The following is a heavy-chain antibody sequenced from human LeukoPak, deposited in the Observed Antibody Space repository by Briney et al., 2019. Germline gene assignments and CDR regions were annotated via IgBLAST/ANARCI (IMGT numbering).Heavy chain of an antibody. D-gene: IGHD5-12*01. CDR1: GYTFTSYG. CDR2: IIPNSGGT. CDR3: ARGRRGYIDGMDV. V-gene: IGHV1-2*04. J-gene: IGHJ6*02. Sequence: ASVKVSCKASGYTFTSYGISWVRQAPGQGLEWMGGIIPNSGGTNYAQKFQGWVTMTRDTSISAAYMELSRLRSDDTAVYFCARGRRGYIDGMDVWGQGTTVTVS.